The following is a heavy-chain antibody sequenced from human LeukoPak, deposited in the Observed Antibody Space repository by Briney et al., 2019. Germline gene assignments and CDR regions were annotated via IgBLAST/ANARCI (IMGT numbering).Heavy chain of an antibody. CDR3: ARHRVDFWSGYYTGMPLTGDIDY. V-gene: IGHV4-4*09. CDR1: AASISTFY. Sequence: SETLSLTCTVSAASISTFYWSWIRQPPGKVLEWVEYIYTSGRTNYNPSLKSRVTISVDTSKVKFSLKLCSVTAADTAVYYCARHRVDFWSGYYTGMPLTGDIDYWGQGTLVTVSS. D-gene: IGHD3-3*01. CDR2: IYTSGRT. J-gene: IGHJ4*02.